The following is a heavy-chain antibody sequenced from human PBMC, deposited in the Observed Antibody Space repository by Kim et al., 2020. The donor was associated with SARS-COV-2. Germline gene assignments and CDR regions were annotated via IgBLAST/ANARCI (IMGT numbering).Heavy chain of an antibody. V-gene: IGHV3-23*01. Sequence: GGSLRLSCTTSGFTFIGHAMSWVRQAPGQGLEWVSSIDGSDGKTYYVDSVKGRFTISRDDAKNTLYLQMRALRADDTATYYCMKGGWGWIWDHWGQGT. J-gene: IGHJ4*02. CDR1: GFTFIGHA. CDR2: IDGSDGKT. D-gene: IGHD2-2*03. CDR3: MKGGWGWIWDH.